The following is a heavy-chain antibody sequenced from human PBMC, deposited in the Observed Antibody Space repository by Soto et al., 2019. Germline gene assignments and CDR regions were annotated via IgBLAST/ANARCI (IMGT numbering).Heavy chain of an antibody. CDR2: IIPMFGIP. D-gene: IGHD6-19*01. V-gene: IGHV1-69*01. Sequence: QVQLVQSGAEVKKPGSSVKVSCRASGGTLNKHAITWVRRAPGLGLEGLGGIIPMFGIPNYPKKFQGRVTITADDSTNTSHMELNSLTSDDTAVYYGARGGTSGWLKGAYDVWGQGTMVTVSS. J-gene: IGHJ3*01. CDR3: ARGGTSGWLKGAYDV. CDR1: GGTLNKHA.